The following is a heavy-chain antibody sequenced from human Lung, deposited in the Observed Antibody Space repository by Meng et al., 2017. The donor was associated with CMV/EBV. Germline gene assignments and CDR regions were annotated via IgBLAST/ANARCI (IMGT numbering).Heavy chain of an antibody. CDR3: ARDRRPLSNNWFDP. V-gene: IGHV4-59*01. CDR1: GGSISSYY. D-gene: IGHD2/OR15-2a*01. Sequence: SXTVSGGSISSYYWSWIRQPPGKGLEWIGYIYYSGSTIYNPSLKSRVTISVDTSKNEFSLKLSSVTAADTAIYYCARDRRPLSNNWFDPWGQGTLVTVSS. J-gene: IGHJ5*02. CDR2: IYYSGST.